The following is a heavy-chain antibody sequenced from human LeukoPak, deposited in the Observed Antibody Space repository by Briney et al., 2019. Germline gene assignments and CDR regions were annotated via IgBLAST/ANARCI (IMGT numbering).Heavy chain of an antibody. V-gene: IGHV3-30-3*01. CDR2: ISYDGSNK. J-gene: IGHJ4*02. CDR1: GFTFSSYA. D-gene: IGHD3-10*01. Sequence: GRSLRLSCAASGFTFSSYAMHWVRQAPGKGLEWVAVISYDGSNKYYADSVKGRFTISRDNAKNTVFLQLNSLRAEDTAVYYCVRDQYYGSGSYEYWGQGTLVTVSS. CDR3: VRDQYYGSGSYEY.